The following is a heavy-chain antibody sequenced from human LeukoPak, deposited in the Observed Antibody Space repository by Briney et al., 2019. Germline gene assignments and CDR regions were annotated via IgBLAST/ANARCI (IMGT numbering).Heavy chain of an antibody. CDR3: AREYSPLGDLEVFGMDV. CDR1: GYTFTSYY. CDR2: VSPSGDYT. Sequence: ASVTVSCTASGYTFTSYYMHWVRQAPGQGLEWMGIVSPSGDYTTYAQKFQGRLTMTRDTSTSTVYMELSSLRSEDTAMYYCAREYSPLGDLEVFGMDVWGQGTTVTVSS. D-gene: IGHD4-17*01. V-gene: IGHV1-46*01. J-gene: IGHJ6*02.